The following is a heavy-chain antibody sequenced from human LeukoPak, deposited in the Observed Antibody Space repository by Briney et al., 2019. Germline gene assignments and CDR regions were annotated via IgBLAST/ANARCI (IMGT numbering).Heavy chain of an antibody. J-gene: IGHJ4*02. CDR1: GFTFSNYG. CDR2: IRYDGSET. D-gene: IGHD3-10*01. CDR3: ARERGGSGSRHFDY. V-gene: IGHV3-30*02. Sequence: PGGSLRLSCAASGFTFSNYGMHWVRQAPGKGLQWVAFIRYDGSETYYADSVKGRFTISRDNSKNTLYLQMNSLRAEDTAVYYCARERGGSGSRHFDYWGQGTLVTVSS.